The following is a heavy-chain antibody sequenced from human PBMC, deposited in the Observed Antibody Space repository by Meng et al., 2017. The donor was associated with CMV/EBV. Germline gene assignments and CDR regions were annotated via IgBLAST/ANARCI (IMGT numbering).Heavy chain of an antibody. J-gene: IGHJ4*02. V-gene: IGHV4-39*07. CDR1: GGPISSSSYY. CDR3: ASQWAGDSSGYYTFDY. Sequence: SETLSLTCTVSGGPISSSSYYWGWIRQPPGKGLEWIGSIYYSGSTYYNPSLKSRVTISVDTSKNQFSLKLSSVTAADTAVYYCASQWAGDSSGYYTFDYWGQGTLVTVSS. D-gene: IGHD3-22*01. CDR2: IYYSGST.